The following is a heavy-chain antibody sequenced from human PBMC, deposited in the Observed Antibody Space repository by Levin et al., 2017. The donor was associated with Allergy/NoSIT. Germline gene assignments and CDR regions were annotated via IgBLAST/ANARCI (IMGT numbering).Heavy chain of an antibody. Sequence: GESLKISCKGSGYSFTSYWIGWVRQMPGKGLEWMRIIYPGDSDTRYSPSFQGQVTISADKSISTAYLQWSSLKASDTAMYYCARQLGYGDYVLGMDVWGQGTTVTVSS. V-gene: IGHV5-51*01. CDR3: ARQLGYGDYVLGMDV. CDR1: GYSFTSYW. CDR2: IYPGDSDT. J-gene: IGHJ6*02. D-gene: IGHD4-17*01.